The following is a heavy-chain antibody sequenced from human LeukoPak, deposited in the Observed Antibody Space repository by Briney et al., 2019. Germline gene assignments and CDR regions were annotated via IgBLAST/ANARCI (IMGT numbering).Heavy chain of an antibody. J-gene: IGHJ4*02. CDR1: GFTFSSYS. Sequence: PGESLRLSCAASGFTFSSYSMNWVRQAPGKGLEWVSSISSSSSYIYYADSVKGRFTISRDNAKNSLYLQMNSLRAEDTAVYYCARALYSSGWYGPAYWGQGTLVTVSS. CDR2: ISSSSSYI. D-gene: IGHD6-19*01. V-gene: IGHV3-21*01. CDR3: ARALYSSGWYGPAY.